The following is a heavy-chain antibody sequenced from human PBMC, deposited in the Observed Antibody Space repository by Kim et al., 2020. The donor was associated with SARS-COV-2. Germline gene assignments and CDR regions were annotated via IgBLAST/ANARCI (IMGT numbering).Heavy chain of an antibody. CDR1: GGSVSSSSYF. D-gene: IGHD6-13*01. Sequence: SETLSLTCTVSGGSVSSSSYFWGWIRQPPGKGLEWIGTLYYSGRTYFTPSLKSRVSIFVDTSKNQFSLNLSSVTAADTAVYYFASLSGIAAAALYYSY. V-gene: IGHV4-39*01. CDR3: ASLSGIAAAALYYSY. J-gene: IGHJ6*01. CDR2: LYYSGRT.